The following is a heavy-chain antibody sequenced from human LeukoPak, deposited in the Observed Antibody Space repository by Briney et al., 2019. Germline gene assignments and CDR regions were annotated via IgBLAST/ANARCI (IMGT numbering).Heavy chain of an antibody. CDR3: ARSLYYYDSSGYYYFDY. V-gene: IGHV5-51*01. D-gene: IGHD3-22*01. Sequence: GESLKISCKGSGYSFTSYWIGWVRQMPGKGLEWMGIIYPGDSDTRYSPSFQGQVTISADKSISTAYLQWSSLKASDTAMYYCARSLYYYDSSGYYYFDYWGQGTLVTVSS. CDR1: GYSFTSYW. CDR2: IYPGDSDT. J-gene: IGHJ4*02.